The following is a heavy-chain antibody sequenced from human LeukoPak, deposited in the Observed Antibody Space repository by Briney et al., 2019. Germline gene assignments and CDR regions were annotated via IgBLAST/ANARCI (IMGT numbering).Heavy chain of an antibody. V-gene: IGHV1-18*01. D-gene: IGHD3-22*01. CDR3: ARDFYYDDSPGIEYYYYGMDV. CDR2: ISAYNGNT. CDR1: GYTFTSYG. Sequence: ASVKVSCKASGYTFTSYGISWVRQAPGQGLEWMGWISAYNGNTNYAQKLQGRVTMTTDTSTSTAYVELRSLRSDDTAVYYCARDFYYDDSPGIEYYYYGMDVWGQGTTVTVSS. J-gene: IGHJ6*02.